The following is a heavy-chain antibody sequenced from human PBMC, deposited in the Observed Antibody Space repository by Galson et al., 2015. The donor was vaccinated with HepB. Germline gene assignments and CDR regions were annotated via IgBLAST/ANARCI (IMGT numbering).Heavy chain of an antibody. D-gene: IGHD3-16*01. V-gene: IGHV1-18*04. Sequence: SVKVSCKASGYTFTSYGISWVRQAPGQGLEWMGWISAYNGNTNYAQKLQGRVTMTTDTSTSTAYMELRSLRSDDTAVYYCAREDYDQLGAGGYYFDYWGQGTLVTVSS. CDR1: GYTFTSYG. CDR3: AREDYDQLGAGGYYFDY. CDR2: ISAYNGNT. J-gene: IGHJ4*02.